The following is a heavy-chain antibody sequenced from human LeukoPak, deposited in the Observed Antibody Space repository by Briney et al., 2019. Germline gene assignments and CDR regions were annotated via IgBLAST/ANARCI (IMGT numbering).Heavy chain of an antibody. D-gene: IGHD5-18*01. J-gene: IGHJ4*02. Sequence: SETLSLTCAVYGGSFSGYYWSWIRQPPGKGLEWLGEINHSGSTNYNPSLKSRVTISVDTSKNQFSLKLSSVTAADTAVYYCARAQRGRRGYSTFDYWGQGTLVTVSS. V-gene: IGHV4-34*01. CDR3: ARAQRGRRGYSTFDY. CDR2: INHSGST. CDR1: GGSFSGYY.